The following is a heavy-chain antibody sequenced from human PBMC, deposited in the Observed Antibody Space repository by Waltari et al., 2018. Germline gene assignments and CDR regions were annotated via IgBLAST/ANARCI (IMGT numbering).Heavy chain of an antibody. CDR1: GKYYY. CDR2: ASYSGST. J-gene: IGHJ3*01. D-gene: IGHD2-15*01. Sequence: QVQLQESGPGLVKPSETLFRTCTPSGKYYYLSWIRQPPGKGLECLGYASYSGSTYYNPSLQSRVTILVGSSRNQFSLQLSSVTAADTAVYYCATLGARYSNAFDVWGQGTMVTVSS. CDR3: ATLGARYSNAFDV. V-gene: IGHV4-59*08.